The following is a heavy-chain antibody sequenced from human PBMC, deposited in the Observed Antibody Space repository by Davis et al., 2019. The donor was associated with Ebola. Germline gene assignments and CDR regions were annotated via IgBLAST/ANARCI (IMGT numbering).Heavy chain of an antibody. CDR2: IKQDGRDK. J-gene: IGHJ6*02. V-gene: IGHV3-7*01. CDR1: GFTFSTYW. CDR3: ARHTPNPGGARYHGMDV. Sequence: GESLKISCAASGFTFSTYWMSWVRQAPGKGLEWVANIKQDGRDKYYVDSVKGRFTISRDNAKNSLYLRMNSLRAEDTAVYYCARHTPNPGGARYHGMDVWGQGTTVTVSS. D-gene: IGHD4/OR15-4a*01.